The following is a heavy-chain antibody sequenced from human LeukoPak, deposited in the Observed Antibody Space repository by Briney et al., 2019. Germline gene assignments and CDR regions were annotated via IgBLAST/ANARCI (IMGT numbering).Heavy chain of an antibody. CDR1: GFTFSSYT. CDR3: AKDGGLWVSAHWGDS. CDR2: ITTGDGNT. D-gene: IGHD7-27*01. J-gene: IGHJ4*02. Sequence: GGSLRLSCTASGFTFSSYTMTWVRQAPGKGLKWVSTITTGDGNTYYADSVEGRFTVSRDDSKNTLYLQMNSLRAEDTAVYYCAKDGGLWVSAHWGDSWGRGTLVTVSS. V-gene: IGHV3-23*01.